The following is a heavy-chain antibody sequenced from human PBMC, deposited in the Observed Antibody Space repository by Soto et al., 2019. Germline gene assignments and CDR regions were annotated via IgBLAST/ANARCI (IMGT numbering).Heavy chain of an antibody. CDR3: ARGDSSWFDP. Sequence: SETLSLTCTVSCGSIISYYWSWIRQPPGKGLEWIGYIYYSVSTNYNPSLKSRVTISVDTSKNQFSLKLSSVTAADTAVYYCARGDSSWFDPWGQGTLVTVSS. CDR1: CGSIISYY. V-gene: IGHV4-59*01. CDR2: IYYSVST. J-gene: IGHJ5*02.